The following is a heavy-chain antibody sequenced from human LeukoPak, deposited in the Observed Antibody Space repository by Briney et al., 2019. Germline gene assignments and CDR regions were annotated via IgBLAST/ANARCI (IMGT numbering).Heavy chain of an antibody. CDR3: ARGSEIVVVVAATLGDAFDI. CDR1: GFTFSSYA. J-gene: IGHJ3*02. Sequence: PGRSLRLSCEASGFTFSSYAMHWVRQAPGKGLEWVAVISYDGSNKYYADSVKGRFTISRDNSKNTLYLQMNSLRAEDTAVYYCARGSEIVVVVAATLGDAFDIWGQGTMVTVSS. CDR2: ISYDGSNK. D-gene: IGHD2-15*01. V-gene: IGHV3-30*04.